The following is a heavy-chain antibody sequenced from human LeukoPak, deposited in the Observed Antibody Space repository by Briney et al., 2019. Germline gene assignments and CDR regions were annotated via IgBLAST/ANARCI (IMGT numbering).Heavy chain of an antibody. CDR2: ISSNGGST. D-gene: IGHD6-19*01. J-gene: IGHJ5*02. V-gene: IGHV3-64D*09. Sequence: PGGSLRLSCSASGFTFSSYAMHWVRQAPGKGLEYVSAISSNGGSTYYADSVKGRFTISRDNSKNPLYLQMSSLRAEDAAVYYCVKDRRIAVASTGWFDPWGQGTRVSVSS. CDR1: GFTFSSYA. CDR3: VKDRRIAVASTGWFDP.